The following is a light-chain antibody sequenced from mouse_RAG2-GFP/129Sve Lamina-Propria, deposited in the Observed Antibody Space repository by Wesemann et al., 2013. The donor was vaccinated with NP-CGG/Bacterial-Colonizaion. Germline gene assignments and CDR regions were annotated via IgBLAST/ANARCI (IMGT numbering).Light chain of an antibody. V-gene: IGKV6-20*01. CDR1: QNVGTN. J-gene: IGKJ2*01. CDR3: GQSYSYPYT. Sequence: IVMTQSQKFMSTSVGDRVSVTCKASQNVGTNVAWYQQKPDQSPKLLIYGASNRYTGVPDRFTGSGSATDFTLTISSVQAEDLADYHCGQSYSYPYTFGGGTKLEIK. CDR2: GAS.